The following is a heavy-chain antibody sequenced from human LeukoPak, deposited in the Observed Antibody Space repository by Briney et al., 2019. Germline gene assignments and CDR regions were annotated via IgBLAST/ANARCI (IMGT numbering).Heavy chain of an antibody. D-gene: IGHD2-15*01. CDR1: GFTVSSSY. J-gene: IGHJ5*02. V-gene: IGHV3-66*01. CDR3: ATGGYCGGGTCRFDP. CDR2: IYTGGST. Sequence: PGGSLRLSCVASGFTVSSSYMSWVRQAPGKGLEWVSVIYTGGSTYYADSVKGRFTTSRDNSKKTLYLQMNSLRAEDTAVYYCATGGYCGGGTCRFDPWGQGTLVTVSS.